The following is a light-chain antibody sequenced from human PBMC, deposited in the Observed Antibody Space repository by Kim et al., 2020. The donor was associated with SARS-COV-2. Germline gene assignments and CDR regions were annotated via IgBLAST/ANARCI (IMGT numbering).Light chain of an antibody. V-gene: IGKV1-6*01. CDR1: QSIGHD. CDR2: LAS. J-gene: IGKJ1*01. Sequence: ASVGDRVTITCRASQSIGHDLAWYQQKSGPAPRLLIFLASKIHSGIPSRFSGSRSGADFTLTITSLQPEDFATYYCHQDHDYPWSFGQGTKLDIK. CDR3: HQDHDYPWS.